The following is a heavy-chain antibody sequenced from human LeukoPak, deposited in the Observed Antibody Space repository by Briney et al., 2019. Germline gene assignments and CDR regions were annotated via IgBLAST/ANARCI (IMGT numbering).Heavy chain of an antibody. CDR2: INHSGST. J-gene: IGHJ4*02. V-gene: IGHV4-34*01. D-gene: IGHD5-24*01. CDR1: GGSLSGYY. CDR3: ARFSVEMATNYYFDY. Sequence: SETLSLTCAVYGGSLSGYYWSWIRQPPGKGLEWIGEINHSGSTNYNPSLKSRVTISVDTSKNQFSLKLSSVTAADTAVYYCARFSVEMATNYYFDYWGQGTLVTVSS.